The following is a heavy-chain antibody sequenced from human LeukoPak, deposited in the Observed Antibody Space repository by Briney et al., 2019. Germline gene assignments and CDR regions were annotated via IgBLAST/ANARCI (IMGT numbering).Heavy chain of an antibody. V-gene: IGHV3-21*04. CDR3: ARVAVAGPTGWFDS. Sequence: PGGSLRLSCAASGFALRSYSVTWVCQAPGKGLEWVSSISSTSAYIYYAESVKGRFSISRDNVDNVVHLQMSSLRNEDTAFYYCARVAVAGPTGWFDSWGQGTLVTVSS. J-gene: IGHJ5*01. CDR1: GFALRSYS. CDR2: ISSTSAYI. D-gene: IGHD6-19*01.